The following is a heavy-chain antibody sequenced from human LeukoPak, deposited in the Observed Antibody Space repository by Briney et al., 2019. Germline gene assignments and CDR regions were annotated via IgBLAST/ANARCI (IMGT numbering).Heavy chain of an antibody. CDR3: ARDSSGWYEDDAFDI. D-gene: IGHD6-19*01. V-gene: IGHV3-21*01. J-gene: IGHJ3*02. Sequence: GGSLRLSCAASGFTFSSYSMNWVRQAPGKGLEWVSSISSSSSYIYYADSVKGRFTISRDNAKNSLYLQMNSLRAEDTAVYYCARDSSGWYEDDAFDIWGQGTMVTVSS. CDR1: GFTFSSYS. CDR2: ISSSSSYI.